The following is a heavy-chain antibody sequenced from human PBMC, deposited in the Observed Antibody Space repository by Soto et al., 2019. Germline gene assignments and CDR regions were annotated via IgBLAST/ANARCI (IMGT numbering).Heavy chain of an antibody. D-gene: IGHD1-1*01. V-gene: IGHV1-18*01. CDR2: ISAYNGNT. Sequence: QVQLVQSGAELKKPGASVKVSCKASGYTLKNYGISWVRQAPGQGLEWMGWISAYNGNTDYAQRFQGRVTMTTDTSTRTAYMELRSLISDDTAVYYCARDRSTHDYWGQGTLVTVSS. CDR1: GYTLKNYG. CDR3: ARDRSTHDY. J-gene: IGHJ4*02.